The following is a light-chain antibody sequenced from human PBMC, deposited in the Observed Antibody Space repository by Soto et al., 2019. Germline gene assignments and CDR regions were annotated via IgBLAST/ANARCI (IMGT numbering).Light chain of an antibody. J-gene: IGLJ2*01. V-gene: IGLV2-14*02. CDR1: SSDVGSYNL. CDR2: EGT. CDR3: SSYTSSSPHVV. Sequence: QSALTQPASVSGSPGQSITISCTGTSSDVGSYNLVSWYQQHPGKAPKLMIYEGTKRPSGVSNRFSGSKSGNTASLTISGLQADDEADYYCSSYTSSSPHVVFGGGTKLTVL.